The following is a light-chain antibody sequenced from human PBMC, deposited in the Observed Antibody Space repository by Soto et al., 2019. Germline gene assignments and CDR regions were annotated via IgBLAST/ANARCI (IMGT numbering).Light chain of an antibody. CDR1: SSDVGGYNY. V-gene: IGLV2-8*01. CDR2: EVS. CDR3: SSYAGSNNWV. Sequence: QSALTQPPSACGSPEQSVTISCIVTSSDVGGYNYVSWYQQHPGKAPKLMIYEVSKRPSGVPDRFSGSKSGNTASLTVSGLQAEDEADYYCSSYAGSNNWVFGGGTKLTVL. J-gene: IGLJ3*02.